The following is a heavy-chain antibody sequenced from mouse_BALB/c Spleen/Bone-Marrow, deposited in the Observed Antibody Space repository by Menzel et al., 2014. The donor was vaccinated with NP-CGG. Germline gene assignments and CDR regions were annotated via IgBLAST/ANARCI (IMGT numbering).Heavy chain of an antibody. D-gene: IGHD2-1*01. CDR2: ILPGSGRT. CDR1: GYTFSSYW. J-gene: IGHJ3*01. V-gene: IGHV1-9*01. CDR3: TNTIGNAY. Sequence: VQLQQSGAELMNPGASVKISCKATGYTFSSYWIEWVKQRPGHGLEWIGEILPGSGRTNYNEKFKGKVTFTADTSSTTAYMQLSSLTSEDSAVYYCTNTIGNAYWGRGTLVTVSA.